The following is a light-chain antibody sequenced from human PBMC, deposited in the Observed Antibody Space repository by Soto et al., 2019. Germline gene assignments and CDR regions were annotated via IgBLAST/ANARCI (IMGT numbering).Light chain of an antibody. CDR1: QSLLSSANKKHY. CDR2: WAS. J-gene: IGKJ1*01. V-gene: IGKV4-1*01. Sequence: DIVMTQSPDSLAVALGETATINCKSSQSLLSSANKKHYLSWYQQKPGQPPKLLFYWASTRESGVPDQFNGGGSGTDFTLNNSILPAEDVAVYDCHQYYILTTPWKFGQGTKVEV. CDR3: HQYYILTTPWK.